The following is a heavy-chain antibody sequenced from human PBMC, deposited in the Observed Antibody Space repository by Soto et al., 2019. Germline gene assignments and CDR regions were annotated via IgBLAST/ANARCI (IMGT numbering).Heavy chain of an antibody. CDR2: INHSSTT. V-gene: IGHV4-34*01. CDR1: GGSFSGYF. Sequence: QVQLQQWGAGLLKPSETLSLTCAVYGGSFSGYFWTWVRQPPGKGLEWIGEINHSSTTNYNPSLKSLVTLSVDTSENQFSLKLSSVTAADTAVYYCARGRRYFDYWCQGTLVTVSS. CDR3: ARGRRYFDY. J-gene: IGHJ4*02.